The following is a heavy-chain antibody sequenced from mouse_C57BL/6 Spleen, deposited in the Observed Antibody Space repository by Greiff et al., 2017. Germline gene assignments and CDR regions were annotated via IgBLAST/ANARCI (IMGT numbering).Heavy chain of an antibody. CDR2: ISYSGST. V-gene: IGHV3-1*01. J-gene: IGHJ4*01. Sequence: EVMLVESGPGMVKPSQSLSLTCTVTGYSITSGYDWHWIRHFPGNKLEWMGYISYSGSTNYNPSLKSRISITHDTSKNHFFLKLNSVTTEDTATYYCARDGTDYAMDYWGQGTSVTVSS. CDR1: GYSITSGYD. D-gene: IGHD3-3*01. CDR3: ARDGTDYAMDY.